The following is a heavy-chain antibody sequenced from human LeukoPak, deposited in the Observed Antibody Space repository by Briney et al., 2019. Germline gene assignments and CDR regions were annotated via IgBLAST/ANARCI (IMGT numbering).Heavy chain of an antibody. CDR1: GYTFTGSY. Sequence: ASVKVSCKASGYTFTGSYLHWVRQAPGQGLEWMGWLNPNSGDTKDALKFQGRVTMTRDMSINTAYMELSRLTSDDTAVYYCARGTTHVCFGEGWNALDIWGQGTMVTVSS. V-gene: IGHV1-2*02. CDR3: ARGTTHVCFGEGWNALDI. J-gene: IGHJ3*02. D-gene: IGHD3-10*01. CDR2: LNPNSGDT.